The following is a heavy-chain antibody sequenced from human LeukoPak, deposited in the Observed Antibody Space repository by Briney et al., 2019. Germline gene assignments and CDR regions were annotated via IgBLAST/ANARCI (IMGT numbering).Heavy chain of an antibody. CDR3: ARGSSYYYY. D-gene: IGHD3-22*01. Sequence: PGGSLRLSCAASGFILSSYGMSWVRQAPGKGLEWVANIKPGGSEKYYVDSVKGRFTISRDNAKDSLYLQMNSLRAEDTAVYYCARGSSYYYYWGQGTLVTVSS. CDR2: IKPGGSEK. V-gene: IGHV3-7*05. J-gene: IGHJ4*02. CDR1: GFILSSYG.